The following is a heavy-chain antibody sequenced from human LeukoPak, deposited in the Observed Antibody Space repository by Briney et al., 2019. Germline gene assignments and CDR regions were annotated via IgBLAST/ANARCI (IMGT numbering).Heavy chain of an antibody. CDR2: IYSGGST. J-gene: IGHJ4*02. D-gene: IGHD6-19*01. Sequence: GGSLRLSCAASGLIVSSNYMSWVRQAPGKGLEWVSVIYSGGSTYYADSVKGRFTISRDNSKNTLYLQMNSLRAEDTAEYYCAKDSNGWYQRGSNYFDYWGQGTLVTVSS. CDR3: AKDSNGWYQRGSNYFDY. V-gene: IGHV3-53*01. CDR1: GLIVSSNY.